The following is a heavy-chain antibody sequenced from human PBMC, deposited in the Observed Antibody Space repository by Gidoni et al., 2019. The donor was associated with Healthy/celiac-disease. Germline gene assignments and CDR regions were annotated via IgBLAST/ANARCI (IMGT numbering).Heavy chain of an antibody. CDR3: ERDHAGWVSSGETTVRDY. CDR2: IWYDGSNK. D-gene: IGHD6-19*01. Sequence: QVQQVESGGGVVQPGRSLRLSCAASGFTFSSYGMSWVRQAPGKGREWVAVIWYDGSNKSYADSVKGRFTISRDNSQNTLYLQMNSLRAEDTAVYYCERDHAGWVSSGETTVRDYWGQGTLVTVSS. CDR1: GFTFSSYG. V-gene: IGHV3-33*01. J-gene: IGHJ4*02.